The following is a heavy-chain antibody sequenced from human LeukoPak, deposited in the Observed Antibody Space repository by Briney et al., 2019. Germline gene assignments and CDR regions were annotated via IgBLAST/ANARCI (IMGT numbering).Heavy chain of an antibody. D-gene: IGHD3-9*01. CDR2: IYYNGDT. V-gene: IGHV4-59*08. Sequence: SETLSLTCTVSSGSISSYYWSWVRQPPGKGLEWIGYIYYNGDTNYNASLKSRVTISVDTSKNQFSLELSSVTAADTAVYYCARFDDDILTGYYKAAFDIWGQGTMVTVSS. J-gene: IGHJ3*02. CDR3: ARFDDDILTGYYKAAFDI. CDR1: SGSISSYY.